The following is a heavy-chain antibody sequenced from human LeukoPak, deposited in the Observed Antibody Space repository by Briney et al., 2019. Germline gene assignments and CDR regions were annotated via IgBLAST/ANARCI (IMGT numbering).Heavy chain of an antibody. J-gene: IGHJ4*02. V-gene: IGHV3-7*01. Sequence: PGGSLRLSCAASGFTFSNYWMTWVRQAPGKGLEWVATIKQDGSEEYYVDSVRGRFTISRDNAKNSLYVQMNSLRAEDTAVYYCARTTVADYWGQGTLVTVSS. D-gene: IGHD4-17*01. CDR1: GFTFSNYW. CDR2: IKQDGSEE. CDR3: ARTTVADY.